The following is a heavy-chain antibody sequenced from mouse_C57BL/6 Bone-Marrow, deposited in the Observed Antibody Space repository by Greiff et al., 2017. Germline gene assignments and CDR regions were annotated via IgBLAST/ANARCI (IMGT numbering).Heavy chain of an antibody. J-gene: IGHJ2*01. V-gene: IGHV5-6*01. CDR1: GFTFSSYG. CDR2: ISSGGSYT. D-gene: IGHD2-5*01. CDR3: ARVRIVSYFDY. Sequence: EVQGVESGGDLVKPGGSLKLSCAASGFTFSSYGMSWVRQTPDKRLEWVATISSGGSYTYYPDNVKGRFTISRDNAKNNLYLQMSHLKSEDTAMYYCARVRIVSYFDYWAQGTTLTVSS.